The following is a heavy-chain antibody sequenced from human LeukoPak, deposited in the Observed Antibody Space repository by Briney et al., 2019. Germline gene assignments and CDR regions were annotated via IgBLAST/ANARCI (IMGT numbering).Heavy chain of an antibody. CDR2: IYYSGST. Sequence: PSETLSLTCAVSGYSISSGYYWGWIRQPPGKGLEWIGSIYYSGSTYYNPSLKSRVTISVDTSKNQFSLKLSSVTAADTAVYYCASLLARWELRSRDYWGQGTLVTVSS. V-gene: IGHV4-38-2*01. D-gene: IGHD1-26*01. J-gene: IGHJ4*02. CDR1: GYSISSGYY. CDR3: ASLLARWELRSRDY.